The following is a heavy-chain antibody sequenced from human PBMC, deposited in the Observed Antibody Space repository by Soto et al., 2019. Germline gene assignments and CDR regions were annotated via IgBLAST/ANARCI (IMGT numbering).Heavy chain of an antibody. J-gene: IGHJ4*02. D-gene: IGHD2-8*02. CDR2: INDSGST. Sequence: QVQLQQWDAGLLKPSETLSLTCAVYGGSFSGYYWTWIRQPPGTGLEWMGEINDSGSTNYNPSLKSRVTISVDTSKNQFSLKLTSVTAADTAVYYCARDKITGLFDYWGQGTLVTVSS. V-gene: IGHV4-34*01. CDR3: ARDKITGLFDY. CDR1: GGSFSGYY.